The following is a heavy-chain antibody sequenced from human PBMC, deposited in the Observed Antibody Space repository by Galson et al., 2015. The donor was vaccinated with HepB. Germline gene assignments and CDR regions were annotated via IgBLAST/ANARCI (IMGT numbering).Heavy chain of an antibody. J-gene: IGHJ4*02. CDR1: GYTLTELS. Sequence: SVKVSCKVSGYTLTELSMHWVRQAPGKGLEWMGGFDPEDGETIYAQKFQGRVTMTEDTSTDTAYMELSSLRSEDTAVYYCVRAFSGEPNLQYFFYWGQGTLVTVSS. V-gene: IGHV1-24*01. D-gene: IGHD3-3*01. CDR2: FDPEDGET. CDR3: VRAFSGEPNLQYFFY.